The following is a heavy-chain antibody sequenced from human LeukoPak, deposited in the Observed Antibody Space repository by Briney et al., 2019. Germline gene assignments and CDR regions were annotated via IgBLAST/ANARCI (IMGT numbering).Heavy chain of an antibody. CDR2: IKQGGNEN. CDR1: GFTFSDYW. D-gene: IGHD2-21*01. CDR3: ATHNDCRYDY. J-gene: IGHJ4*02. V-gene: IGHV3-7*01. Sequence: PVGTLRLSCAASGFTFSDYWMSSVRQAPGKGLEWEANIKQGGNENYYVDAVRGRFTVSRDNAKNSLYLQLISLRAEDTALYYCATHNDCRYDYWGQGTLVTVSS.